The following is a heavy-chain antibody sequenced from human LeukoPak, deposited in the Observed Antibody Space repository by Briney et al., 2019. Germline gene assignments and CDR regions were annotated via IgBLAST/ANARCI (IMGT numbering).Heavy chain of an antibody. J-gene: IGHJ6*02. CDR3: ARGEDYYGMDV. D-gene: IGHD1-26*01. CDR2: IIPILGIA. CDR1: GGTFSSYA. Sequence: SVTVSCKASGGTFSSYAISWVRQAPGQGLEWMGRIIPILGIANYAQKFQGRVTITADKSTSTAYMELSSLRSEDTAVYYCARGEDYYGMDVWGQGTTVTVSS. V-gene: IGHV1-69*04.